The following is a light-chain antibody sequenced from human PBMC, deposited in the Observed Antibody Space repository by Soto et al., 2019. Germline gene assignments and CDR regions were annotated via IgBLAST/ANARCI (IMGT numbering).Light chain of an antibody. CDR1: QSLLHSNGYNN. CDR2: LGS. Sequence: IVMTQSPLSLPVTPGELASISCRCCQSLLHSNGYNNLDWYLQKPGKFPQLLSYLGSNRACGVPDRISGNGSGIEITLKISRVKAGDVGVYNCMHALQTPPTFGGGTKVEIK. V-gene: IGKV2-28*01. CDR3: MHALQTPPT. J-gene: IGKJ4*01.